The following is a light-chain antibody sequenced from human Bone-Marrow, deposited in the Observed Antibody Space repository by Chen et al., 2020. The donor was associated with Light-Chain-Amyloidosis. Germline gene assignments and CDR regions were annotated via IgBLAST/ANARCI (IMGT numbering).Light chain of an antibody. J-gene: IGLJ3*02. Sequence: SYVLTQPSSVSVAPGQTATIAWGGNTIGSTSVHWYQQTPGQAPLLVVYDDIDRPSGIPARLSGSNSGNTATLTIRRVEAGDEADYYCQVWDRSSDRPVFGGGTKLTVL. CDR1: TIGSTS. CDR2: DDI. V-gene: IGLV3-21*02. CDR3: QVWDRSSDRPV.